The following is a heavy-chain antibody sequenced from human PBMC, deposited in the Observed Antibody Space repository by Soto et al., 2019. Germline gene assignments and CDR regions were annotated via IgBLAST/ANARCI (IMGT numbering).Heavy chain of an antibody. CDR3: ARREQLTGIIDY. CDR1: GGSISSYY. J-gene: IGHJ4*02. Sequence: SETLSLTCTVSGGSISSYYWSWIRQPPGKGLEWIGYIYYSGSTNYNPSLKSRVTISVDTSKNQFSLKLSSVTAADTAVYYCARREQLTGIIDYWGQGTLVTVSS. CDR2: IYYSGST. V-gene: IGHV4-59*08. D-gene: IGHD7-27*01.